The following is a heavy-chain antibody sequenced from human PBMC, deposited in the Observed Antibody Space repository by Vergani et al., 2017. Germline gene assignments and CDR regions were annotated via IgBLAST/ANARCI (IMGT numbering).Heavy chain of an antibody. CDR1: GFTFSSYA. CDR3: AKSYGDPSFEFDY. J-gene: IGHJ4*02. Sequence: EVQLLESGGGLVQPGGSLRLSCAASGFTFSSYAMSWVRQAPGKGLEWVSAISGSGGRTYYADSVKGRFTISRDNSKNTLYLQMNSLRAEDTAVYYCAKSYGDPSFEFDYWGQGTLVTVSS. CDR2: ISGSGGRT. V-gene: IGHV3-23*01. D-gene: IGHD4-17*01.